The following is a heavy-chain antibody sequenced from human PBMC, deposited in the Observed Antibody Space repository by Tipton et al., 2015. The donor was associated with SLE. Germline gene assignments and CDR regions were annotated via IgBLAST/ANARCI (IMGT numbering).Heavy chain of an antibody. CDR2: IYYSGST. CDR3: ARDLVTYYYDSSGLYYFDY. V-gene: IGHV4-39*07. D-gene: IGHD3-22*01. J-gene: IGHJ4*02. CDR1: GGSISSSSYY. Sequence: TLSLTCTVSGGSISSSSYYWGWIRQPPGKGLEWIGSIYYSGSTYYNPSLKSRVTISVDTSKNQFSLKLSSVTAADTAVYYCARDLVTYYYDSSGLYYFDYWGQGTLVSVSS.